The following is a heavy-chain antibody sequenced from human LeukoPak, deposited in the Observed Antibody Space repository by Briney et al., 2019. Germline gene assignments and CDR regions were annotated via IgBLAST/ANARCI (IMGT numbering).Heavy chain of an antibody. CDR3: ARLTDVAVAGMGSFDY. J-gene: IGHJ4*02. Sequence: SETLSLTCTVSGVSISGYYWSWIRQPPGKGLEWIGYIYYSGSTDYNPSLKSRVSISVDTSKNQFSLKLTSVTAADTAVYYCARLTDVAVAGMGSFDYWGQGTLVTVSS. CDR1: GVSISGYY. CDR2: IYYSGST. V-gene: IGHV4-59*01. D-gene: IGHD6-19*01.